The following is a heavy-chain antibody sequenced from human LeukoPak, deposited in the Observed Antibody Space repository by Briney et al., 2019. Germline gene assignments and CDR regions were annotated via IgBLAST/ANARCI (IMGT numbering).Heavy chain of an antibody. J-gene: IGHJ6*03. CDR3: AREGYGSGSYNYYYYMDV. CDR1: GGSISSYY. V-gene: IGHV4-59*01. D-gene: IGHD3-10*01. Sequence: SETLSLTCTVSGGSISSYYWSWIRQPPGQGLEWIGYIYYSGSTNYNPSLKSRVTISVDTSKNQFSRELSSVTAADTAVYYCAREGYGSGSYNYYYYMDVWGKGTTVTVSS. CDR2: IYYSGST.